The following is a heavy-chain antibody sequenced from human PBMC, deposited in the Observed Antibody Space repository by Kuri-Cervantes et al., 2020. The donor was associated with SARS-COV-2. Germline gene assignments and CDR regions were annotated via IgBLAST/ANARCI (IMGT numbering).Heavy chain of an antibody. J-gene: IGHJ4*02. Sequence: GESLKISCAASGFTFDDYGMSGGRQAQGKGMEWVSGINWNGGSTGYADSVKGRFTISRDNAKNSLYLQMNSLRAEDTALYYCARGDRYGDYQTFDYWGQGTLVTVSS. V-gene: IGHV3-20*04. CDR1: GFTFDDYG. CDR2: INWNGGST. CDR3: ARGDRYGDYQTFDY. D-gene: IGHD4-17*01.